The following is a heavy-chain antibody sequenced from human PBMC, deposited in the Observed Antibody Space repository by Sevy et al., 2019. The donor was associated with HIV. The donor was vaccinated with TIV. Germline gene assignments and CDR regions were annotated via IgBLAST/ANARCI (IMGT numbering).Heavy chain of an antibody. J-gene: IGHJ4*02. CDR3: AKGYYGSESYYTFDY. V-gene: IGHV3-23*01. Sequence: GGSLRLSCAASGFTFSSYAMSWVRQAPGKGLEWVSAISGSGGSTYYADSVKGRFTISRDKSKNTLYLQMNSLRAEDTAVYYCAKGYYGSESYYTFDYWGQGTMVTVSS. CDR2: ISGSGGST. D-gene: IGHD3-10*01. CDR1: GFTFSSYA.